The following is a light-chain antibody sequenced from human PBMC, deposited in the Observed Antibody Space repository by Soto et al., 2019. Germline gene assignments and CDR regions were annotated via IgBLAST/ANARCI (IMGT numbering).Light chain of an antibody. J-gene: IGLJ1*01. Sequence: QSVLTQPASVSGSPGQSITISCTGTTTDVGGYNYVSWYQQHPGKAPKLMIYDVTNRPSGVYNRFSGSKSGNTASLTISGLQAENEADYYCNSYRSSNTPYVFGTGTKLTVL. V-gene: IGLV2-14*01. CDR2: DVT. CDR3: NSYRSSNTPYV. CDR1: TTDVGGYNY.